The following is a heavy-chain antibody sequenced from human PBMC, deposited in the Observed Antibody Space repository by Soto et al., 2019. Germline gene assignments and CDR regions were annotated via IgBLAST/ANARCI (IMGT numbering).Heavy chain of an antibody. CDR3: AREREDIVATSHYYYYYYMDV. CDR2: ISSSSSYI. Sequence: GGSLRLSCAASGFTFSSYSVNWVRQAPGKGLEWVSSISSSSSYIYYADSVKGRFTISRDNAKNSLYLQMNSLRAEDTAVYYCAREREDIVATSHYYYYYYMDVWGKGTTVTVSS. V-gene: IGHV3-21*01. J-gene: IGHJ6*03. CDR1: GFTFSSYS. D-gene: IGHD5-12*01.